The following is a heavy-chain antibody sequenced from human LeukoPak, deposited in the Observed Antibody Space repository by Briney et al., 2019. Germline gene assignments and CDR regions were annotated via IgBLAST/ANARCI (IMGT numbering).Heavy chain of an antibody. CDR1: GGSFSGYY. J-gene: IGHJ4*02. D-gene: IGHD3-22*01. CDR2: TNHSGST. V-gene: IGHV4-34*01. Sequence: SETLSLTCAVYGGSFSGYYWSWIRQPPGKGLEWIGETNHSGSTNYNPSLKSRVTISVDTSKNQFSLKLSSVTAADTAVYYCARGAKYYDSSGYYPLDYWGQGTLVTVSS. CDR3: ARGAKYYDSSGYYPLDY.